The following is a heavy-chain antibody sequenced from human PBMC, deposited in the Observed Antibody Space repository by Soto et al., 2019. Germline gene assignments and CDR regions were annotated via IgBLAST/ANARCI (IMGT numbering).Heavy chain of an antibody. CDR1: GFTFSSYR. V-gene: IGHV3-7*03. CDR3: ARAGPRRELLLYFDY. CDR2: IKQDGSEK. Sequence: PGGSLRLSCAASGFTFSSYRMSWVRQAPGKGLEWVANIKQDGSEKYYVDSVKGRFTISRDNAKNSLYLQMNSLRAEDTAVYYCARAGPRRELLLYFDYWGHGTLVTNSS. D-gene: IGHD1-26*01. J-gene: IGHJ4*01.